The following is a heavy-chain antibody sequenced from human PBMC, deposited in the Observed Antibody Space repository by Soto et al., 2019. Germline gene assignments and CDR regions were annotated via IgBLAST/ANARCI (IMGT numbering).Heavy chain of an antibody. V-gene: IGHV3-11*05. Sequence: GSLRLSCAASGFTFSDYYMSWIRQAPGKGLEWVSYISSSSSYTNYADSVKGRFTISRDNAKNSLYLQMNSLRAEDTAVYYCARDEEQQLGIDPWGQGTLVTVSS. CDR1: GFTFSDYY. CDR3: ARDEEQQLGIDP. D-gene: IGHD6-13*01. J-gene: IGHJ5*02. CDR2: ISSSSSYT.